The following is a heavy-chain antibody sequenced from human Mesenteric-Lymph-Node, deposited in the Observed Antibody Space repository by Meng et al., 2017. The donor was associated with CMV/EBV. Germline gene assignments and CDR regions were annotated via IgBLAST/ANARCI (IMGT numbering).Heavy chain of an antibody. CDR2: IRAYNGNT. D-gene: IGHD2-2*01. V-gene: IGHV1-18*04. CDR3: AREFSLGYCSSTSCYDGIFDY. J-gene: IGHJ4*02. CDR1: NG. Sequence: NGISRVRKAPGQGHEWVGGIRAYNGNTNCAQKLQGRVTVSTKTSTSTAYMELRSLRSDDTAVYYCAREFSLGYCSSTSCYDGIFDYWGQGTLVTVSS.